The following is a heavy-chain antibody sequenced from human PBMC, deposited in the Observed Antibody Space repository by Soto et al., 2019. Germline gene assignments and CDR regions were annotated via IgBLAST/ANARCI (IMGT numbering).Heavy chain of an antibody. V-gene: IGHV3-23*01. Sequence: EVQLLESGGGLVQRGGSQRLSCAASGFTFTGYVMSWVRQAPGKGLEWVAGTSGGGSTAFYADSVKGRFTISRDNAKNTVVLQMDSLRAEDTAIYYCAKDSNKYSSSLRGRYFDYWGQGTLVTVSS. CDR2: TSGGGSTA. D-gene: IGHD3-22*01. J-gene: IGHJ4*02. CDR3: AKDSNKYSSSLRGRYFDY. CDR1: GFTFTGYV.